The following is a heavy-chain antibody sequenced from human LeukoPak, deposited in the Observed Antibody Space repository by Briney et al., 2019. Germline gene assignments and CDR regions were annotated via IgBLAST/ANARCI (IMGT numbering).Heavy chain of an antibody. CDR3: AKGARTMVSAFDI. CDR2: ISGSGGGT. D-gene: IGHD3-10*01. Sequence: GGSLRLSCVASGFTFTSYGMHWVRQAPGKGLEWVSSISGSGGGTFYADSVKGRFTISRDNSKNTLYLQMNSLRAEDTAVYYCAKGARTMVSAFDIWGQGTMVTVSS. V-gene: IGHV3-23*01. CDR1: GFTFTSYG. J-gene: IGHJ3*02.